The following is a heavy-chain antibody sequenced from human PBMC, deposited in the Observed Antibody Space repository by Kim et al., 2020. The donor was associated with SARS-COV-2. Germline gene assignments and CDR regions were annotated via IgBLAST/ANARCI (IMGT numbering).Heavy chain of an antibody. CDR3: AKELGDIVVVPAARGLANDAFDI. CDR2: ISWNSGSI. CDR1: GFTFDDYA. Sequence: GGSLRLSCAASGFTFDDYAMHWVRQAPGKGLEWVSGISWNSGSIGYADSVKGRFTISRDNAKNSLYLQMNSLRAEDTALYYCAKELGDIVVVPAARGLANDAFDIWGQGTMVTVSS. D-gene: IGHD2-2*01. J-gene: IGHJ3*02. V-gene: IGHV3-9*01.